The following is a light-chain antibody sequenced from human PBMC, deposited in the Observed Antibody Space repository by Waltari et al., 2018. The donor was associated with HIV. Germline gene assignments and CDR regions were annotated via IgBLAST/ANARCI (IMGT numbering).Light chain of an antibody. V-gene: IGLV1-40*01. CDR1: SSNIRAGSD. CDR3: QSYDSGLTAYV. Sequence: QSVLTQPPSVSGAPGQRVTISCTGSSSNIRAGSDVHWFQQLPGTAPKRLIYGNTNRPSGVPDRFSGSKSGTSASLAITGLQAEDEADYYCQSYDSGLTAYVFGTGTKVTVL. CDR2: GNT. J-gene: IGLJ1*01.